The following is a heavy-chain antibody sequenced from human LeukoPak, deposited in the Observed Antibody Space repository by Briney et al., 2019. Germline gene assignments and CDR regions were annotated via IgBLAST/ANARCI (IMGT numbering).Heavy chain of an antibody. CDR3: ARSPDHYYYLDV. D-gene: IGHD1-14*01. J-gene: IGHJ6*03. V-gene: IGHV2-70*04. CDR1: GFSLSTNGMR. CDR2: IDWDDDK. Sequence: KESGPALVKPTQTLRLTCTFSGFSLSTNGMRVNWIRQPPGKALEWLARIDWDDDKFYSTSLKTRLTISKDTSKNQVVLTLTNMDPVDTATYYCARSPDHYYYLDVWGKGTTVTVSS.